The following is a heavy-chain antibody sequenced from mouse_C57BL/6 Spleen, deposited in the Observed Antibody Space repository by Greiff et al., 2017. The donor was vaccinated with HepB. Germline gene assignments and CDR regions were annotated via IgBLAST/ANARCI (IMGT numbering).Heavy chain of an antibody. CDR1: GFTFSDYY. J-gene: IGHJ2*01. CDR2: INYDGSST. V-gene: IGHV5-16*01. Sequence: EVKLMESEGGLVQPGSSMKLSCTASGFTFSDYYMAWVRQVPEKGLEWVANINYDGSSTYYLDSLKSRFIISRDNAKNILYLQMSSLKSEDTATYYCARDQGLRRGYFDYWGQGTTLTVSS. CDR3: ARDQGLRRGYFDY. D-gene: IGHD2-2*01.